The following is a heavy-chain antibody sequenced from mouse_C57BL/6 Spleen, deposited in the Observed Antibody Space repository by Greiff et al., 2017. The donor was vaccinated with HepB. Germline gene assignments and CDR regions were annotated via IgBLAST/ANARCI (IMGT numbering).Heavy chain of an antibody. Sequence: QVQLKQPGAELVRPGSSVKLSCKASGYTFTSYWMDWVKQRPGQGLEWIGNIYPSDSETHYNQKFKDKATLTVDKSSSTAYMQLSSLTSEDSAVYYCARPFTTGVAGGYFDVWGTGTTVTVSS. CDR1: GYTFTSYW. V-gene: IGHV1-61*01. D-gene: IGHD1-1*01. CDR3: ARPFTTGVAGGYFDV. J-gene: IGHJ1*03. CDR2: IYPSDSET.